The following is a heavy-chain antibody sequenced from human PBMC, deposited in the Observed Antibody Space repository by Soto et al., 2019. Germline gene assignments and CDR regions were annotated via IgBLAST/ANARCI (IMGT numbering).Heavy chain of an antibody. CDR3: AKRRQWDPDTRLAY. CDR2: ISDTGDTT. Sequence: EVQLLESGGGLVQPGGSLRLSCAASGFTFSRYALSWVRQAPGRGLEWVSAISDTGDTTYYADSVKGRFTISRDNSGDTLYLQMNSLRAEDTAVYYCAKRRQWDPDTRLAYWGQGTRVTVSS. V-gene: IGHV3-23*01. J-gene: IGHJ4*02. D-gene: IGHD1-26*01. CDR1: GFTFSRYA.